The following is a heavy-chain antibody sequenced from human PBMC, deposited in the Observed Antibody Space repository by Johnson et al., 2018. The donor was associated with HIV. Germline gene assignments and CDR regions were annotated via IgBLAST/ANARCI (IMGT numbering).Heavy chain of an antibody. CDR3: ARVTMIVVVMQAFDI. CDR1: GFTFSSYA. D-gene: IGHD3-22*01. V-gene: IGHV3-30-3*01. CDR2: ISYDGSTK. Sequence: QVQLVESGGGVVQPGRSLRLSCAASGFTFSSYAMHWVRQAPGKGLEWVAVISYDGSTKYYADSVKGRFTISRDNSKNTLYLQMNSLRAEDTAVYYCARVTMIVVVMQAFDIWGQGTMVTVSS. J-gene: IGHJ3*02.